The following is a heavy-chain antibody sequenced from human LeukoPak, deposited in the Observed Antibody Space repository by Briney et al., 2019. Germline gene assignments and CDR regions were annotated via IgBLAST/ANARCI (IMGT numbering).Heavy chain of an antibody. CDR2: ISRSSRYT. J-gene: IGHJ6*02. CDR3: ASLPRKGDHDYNYYYGMDV. Sequence: GGSLRLSCAASGFIFSDYYTSWIRQAPGKGLEWVSYISRSSRYTNYAESVKGRFTISRDNAKKSLYLQMNSLRAEDTAVYYCASLPRKGDHDYNYYYGMDVWGQGTTVTVSS. CDR1: GFIFSDYY. D-gene: IGHD2-21*02. V-gene: IGHV3-11*03.